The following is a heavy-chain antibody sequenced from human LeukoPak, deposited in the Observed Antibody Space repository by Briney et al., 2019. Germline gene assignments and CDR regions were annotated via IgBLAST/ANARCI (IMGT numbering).Heavy chain of an antibody. V-gene: IGHV4-38-2*02. CDR2: IYHSGST. J-gene: IGHJ4*02. CDR3: AREDSSGWYVY. CDR1: GDSISSGDYY. D-gene: IGHD6-19*01. Sequence: SETLSLTCTVSGDSISSGDYYWSWIRQPAGKGLEWIGSIYHSGSTYYNPSLKSRVTISVDTSKNQFSLKLSSVTAADTAVYYCAREDSSGWYVYWGQGTLVTVSS.